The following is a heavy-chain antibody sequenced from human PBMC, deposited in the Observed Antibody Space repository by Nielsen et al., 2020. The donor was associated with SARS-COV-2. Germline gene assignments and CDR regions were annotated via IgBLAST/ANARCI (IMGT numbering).Heavy chain of an antibody. CDR1: GYTFTSYA. V-gene: IGHV1-3*01. Sequence: ASVKVSYKASGYTFTSYAMHWVRQAPGQRLEWMGWINAGNGNTKYSQKFQGRVTITRDTSASTAYMELSSLRSEDTAVYYCARYSSSSWYHYYYMDVWGKGTTVTVSS. CDR3: ARYSSSSWYHYYYMDV. D-gene: IGHD6-13*01. J-gene: IGHJ6*03. CDR2: INAGNGNT.